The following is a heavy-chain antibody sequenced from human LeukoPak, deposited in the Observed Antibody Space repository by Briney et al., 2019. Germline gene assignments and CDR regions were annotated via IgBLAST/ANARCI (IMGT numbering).Heavy chain of an antibody. J-gene: IGHJ4*02. V-gene: IGHV4-34*01. CDR3: ARALAAADSFDY. Sequence: SETLSLTCAVYGGSFSGYYWSWIRQPPGKGLEWIGEINHSGSTNYNPSLKSRVTISVDTSKNQFSLKLSSVTAADTALYYCARALAAADSFDYWGQGTLVTVSS. CDR1: GGSFSGYY. CDR2: INHSGST. D-gene: IGHD6-13*01.